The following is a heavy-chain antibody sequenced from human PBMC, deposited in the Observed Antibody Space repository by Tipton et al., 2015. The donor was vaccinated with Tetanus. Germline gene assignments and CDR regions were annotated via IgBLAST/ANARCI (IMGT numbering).Heavy chain of an antibody. V-gene: IGHV3-7*01. J-gene: IGHJ4*02. CDR1: GFTFSFYW. CDR3: ARDLTYIRGLGH. Sequence: SLRLSCSASGFTFSFYWMNWVRQAPGEGPEWVAAINEDESQRLYEDSLRGRFTIARDNAKDLVFLQMNSLRAEDTAVYYCARDLTYIRGLGHWGQGTLVTVSS. D-gene: IGHD3-16*01. CDR2: INEDESQR.